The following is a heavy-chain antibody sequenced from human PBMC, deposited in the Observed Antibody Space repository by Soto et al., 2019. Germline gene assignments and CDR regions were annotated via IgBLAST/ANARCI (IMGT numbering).Heavy chain of an antibody. Sequence: ASVRVSCKVSGSTLTELSMHWVRQAPGKGLEWMGGFDPEDGETIYAQKFQGRVTMTADTSTDTAYMELSTLRSEDTAVHDCAAGSGSYLDLDYWGQGTLVTVSS. CDR2: FDPEDGET. CDR1: GSTLTELS. J-gene: IGHJ4*02. V-gene: IGHV1-24*01. CDR3: AAGSGSYLDLDY. D-gene: IGHD1-26*01.